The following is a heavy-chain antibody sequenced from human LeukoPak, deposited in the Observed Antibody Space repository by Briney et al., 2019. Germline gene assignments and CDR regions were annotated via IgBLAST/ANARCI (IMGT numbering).Heavy chain of an antibody. CDR1: GGSFSGYY. Sequence: SETLSLTCAVYGGSFSGYYWSWIRQPPGKGLEWIGEINHSGSTNYNPSLKSRVTISVDTSKNQFSLKLSSVTAADTAVYYCARHFIVVVPVDWFDPWGQGTLVTVSS. CDR3: ARHFIVVVPVDWFDP. V-gene: IGHV4-34*01. D-gene: IGHD2-2*01. J-gene: IGHJ5*02. CDR2: INHSGST.